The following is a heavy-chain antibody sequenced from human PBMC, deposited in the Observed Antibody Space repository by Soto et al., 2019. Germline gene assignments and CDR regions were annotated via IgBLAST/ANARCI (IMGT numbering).Heavy chain of an antibody. CDR3: AKDACVKSVYNFGRIHYPCYMDV. J-gene: IGHJ6*03. CDR2: ISYDGSKK. Sequence: QVQLVESGGVAVQPRRALRLSFAASGFTFSIYGMHWVRQARGKGLEWVAVISYDGSKKYSADSVKCRLTLSRDNSKNLLYLQMNRLKPEDTAVYHCAKDACVKSVYNFGRIHYPCYMDVWGTGTTVTGSS. D-gene: IGHD1-1*01. V-gene: IGHV3-30*18. CDR1: GFTFSIYG.